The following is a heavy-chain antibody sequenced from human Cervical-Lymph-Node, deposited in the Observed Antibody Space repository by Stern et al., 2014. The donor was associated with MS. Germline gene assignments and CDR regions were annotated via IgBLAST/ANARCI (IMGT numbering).Heavy chain of an antibody. CDR2: MSRTSSYI. CDR3: ARADTTGGYYFDY. CDR1: GFTLTTSS. V-gene: IGHV3-21*01. D-gene: IGHD1-1*01. Sequence: EVQLVESGGGLVKPGASLRLSCAASGFTLTTSSMTLVRHAQGKGLEWVSSMSRTSSYIYNADSVKGRFTISRDNVKKTLSLQMNSLRVEDTAIYYCARADTTGGYYFDYWGQGTLVTVSS. J-gene: IGHJ4*02.